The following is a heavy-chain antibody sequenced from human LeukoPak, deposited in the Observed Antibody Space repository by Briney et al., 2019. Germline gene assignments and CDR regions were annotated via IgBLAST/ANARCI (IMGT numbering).Heavy chain of an antibody. CDR3: ASRYYDFWSGYYYWDY. CDR2: IYYSGSI. V-gene: IGHV4-38-2*02. J-gene: IGHJ4*02. Sequence: SETLSLTCTVSGYSVSSGYYWGWIRQPPGKGLEWIGSIYYSGSIYYNPSLKSRVTISVDTSKNQFSLKLSSVTAADTAVYYCASRYYDFWSGYYYWDYWGQGTLVTVSS. CDR1: GYSVSSGYY. D-gene: IGHD3-3*01.